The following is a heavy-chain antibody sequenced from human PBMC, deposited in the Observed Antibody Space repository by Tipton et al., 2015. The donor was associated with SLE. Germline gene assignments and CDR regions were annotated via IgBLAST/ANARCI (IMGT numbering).Heavy chain of an antibody. J-gene: IGHJ6*02. V-gene: IGHV3-23*03. CDR3: ATHFVVPFGRRAAGTYFVLDV. Sequence: GSLRLSCAASGFTFNSYAMSWVRQAPGKGLEWVSMIYAGGSSHYGDSVKGRFTVSRDNSKNILYLQLNSLRTEDTAKYFRATHFVVPFGRRAAGTYFVLDVWGPGTTVTVSS. CDR1: GFTFNSYA. D-gene: IGHD2-21*01. CDR2: MIYAGGSS.